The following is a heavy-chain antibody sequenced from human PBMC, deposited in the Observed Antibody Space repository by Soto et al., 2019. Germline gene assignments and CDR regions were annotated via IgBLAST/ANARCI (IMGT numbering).Heavy chain of an antibody. J-gene: IGHJ5*02. V-gene: IGHV4-39*01. Sequence: SETLSLTCTVSGGSISSSSYYWGWIRQPPGKGLEWIGSIYYSGSTYYNPSLKSRVTISVDTSKNQFSLKLSSVTAADTAVYYCARQRCGGDCNWLDPWGQGTLVTVSS. CDR3: ARQRCGGDCNWLDP. D-gene: IGHD2-21*02. CDR2: IYYSGST. CDR1: GGSISSSSYY.